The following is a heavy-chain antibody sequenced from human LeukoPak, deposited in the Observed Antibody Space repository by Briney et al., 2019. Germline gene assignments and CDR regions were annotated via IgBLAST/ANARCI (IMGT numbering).Heavy chain of an antibody. Sequence: SETLSLTCTVSGGSFSSSTYHWSWIRQPPGKGLEWIGSIHYGGATYYNPSLKSRVTISVDASKNQFSLKLKSVTAADTAVYYCASLRLGELSPIDFWGQGTLVTVSS. D-gene: IGHD3-16*02. CDR1: GGSFSSSTYH. J-gene: IGHJ4*02. CDR3: ASLRLGELSPIDF. V-gene: IGHV4-39*01. CDR2: IHYGGAT.